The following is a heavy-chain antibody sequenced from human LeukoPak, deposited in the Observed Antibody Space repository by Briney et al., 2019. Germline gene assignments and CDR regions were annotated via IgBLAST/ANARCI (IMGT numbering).Heavy chain of an antibody. Sequence: SVKVSCKASGGTFSSYAISWVRQAPGQGREWMGRIIPILGIANYAQKFQGRVTITADKSTSTAYMELSSLRSEDTAVYYCARPGMAAAGSFDYWGQGTLVTVSS. J-gene: IGHJ4*02. D-gene: IGHD6-13*01. CDR2: IIPILGIA. CDR3: ARPGMAAAGSFDY. CDR1: GGTFSSYA. V-gene: IGHV1-69*04.